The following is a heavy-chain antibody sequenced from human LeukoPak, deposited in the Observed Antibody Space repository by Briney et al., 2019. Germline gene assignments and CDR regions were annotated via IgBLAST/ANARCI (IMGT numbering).Heavy chain of an antibody. Sequence: KPSETLSLTCAVYGGSFSGYYWSWIRQPPGKGLEWIGEINHSGSTNYNPSLKSRVTISVDTSKNQFSLKLSSVTAADTAVYYCARVQGSGKYYYYYYGMDVWGQGTTVTVSS. CDR2: INHSGST. CDR1: GGSFSGYY. CDR3: ARVQGSGKYYYYYYGMDV. V-gene: IGHV4-34*01. D-gene: IGHD3-10*01. J-gene: IGHJ6*02.